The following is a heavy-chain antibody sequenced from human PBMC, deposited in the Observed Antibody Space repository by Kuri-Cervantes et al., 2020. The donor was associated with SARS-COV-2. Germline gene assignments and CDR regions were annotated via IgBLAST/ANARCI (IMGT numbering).Heavy chain of an antibody. CDR3: ARDRHITIFGVVMGIQSAYYYYYMDV. CDR2: ISSSSSYI. Sequence: GESLKISCAASGFTFSSYSMNWFRQAPGKGLEWVSSISSSSSYIYYADSVKGRFTISRDNAKNSLYLQMNSLRAEDTAVYYCARDRHITIFGVVMGIQSAYYYYYMDVWGKGTTVTVSS. D-gene: IGHD3-3*01. J-gene: IGHJ6*03. V-gene: IGHV3-21*01. CDR1: GFTFSSYS.